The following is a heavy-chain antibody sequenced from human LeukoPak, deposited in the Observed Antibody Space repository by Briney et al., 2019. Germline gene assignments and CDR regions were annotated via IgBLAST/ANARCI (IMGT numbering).Heavy chain of an antibody. CDR2: IIPIFGTA. D-gene: IGHD3-22*01. J-gene: IGHJ6*04. V-gene: IGHV1-69*05. CDR1: GGTFSSYA. CDR3: AKADPKNYYDSSGLPGMDV. Sequence: ASVKVSCKASGGTFSSYAISWVRQAPGQGLEWMGGIIPIFGTANYAQKFQGRVTITTDESTSTAYMELSSLRSEDTAVYYCAKADPKNYYDSSGLPGMDVWGKGTTVTVSS.